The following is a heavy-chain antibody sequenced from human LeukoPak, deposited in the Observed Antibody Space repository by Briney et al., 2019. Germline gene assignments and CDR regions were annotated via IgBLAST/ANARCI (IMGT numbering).Heavy chain of an antibody. Sequence: SETLSLTCTVSGGSISSSSYYWGWIRQPPGKGLEWIGSIYYSGSTYYNPSLKSRVTISIDTSKNQFSLKLNSVTAADTAVYYCARELYSSGWFGYWGQGTLVTASS. J-gene: IGHJ4*02. CDR2: IYYSGST. V-gene: IGHV4-39*07. CDR1: GGSISSSSYY. D-gene: IGHD6-19*01. CDR3: ARELYSSGWFGY.